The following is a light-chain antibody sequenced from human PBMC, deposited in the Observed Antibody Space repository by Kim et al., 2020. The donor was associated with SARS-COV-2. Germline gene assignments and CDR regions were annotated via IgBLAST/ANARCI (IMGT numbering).Light chain of an antibody. CDR1: TLPEKQ. J-gene: IGLJ1*01. V-gene: IGLV3-25*03. Sequence: SYELTHPPSLSVSPGQTARITCSGDTLPEKQTYWYQQKSGQAPLLVIYKDNERPSGIPGRFSGSSSGTTVTLTISGVQAEDDADYYCQSADGSGTYVFGTGTKVTVL. CDR2: KDN. CDR3: QSADGSGTYV.